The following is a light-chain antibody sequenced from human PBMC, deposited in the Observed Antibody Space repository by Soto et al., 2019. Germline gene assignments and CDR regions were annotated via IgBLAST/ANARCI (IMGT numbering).Light chain of an antibody. CDR3: QQYYDWPRT. CDR2: GES. CDR1: QSVSSN. J-gene: IGKJ1*01. V-gene: IGKV3-15*01. Sequence: EIVMTQSPATLSVSPGERATLSCRASQSVSSNLAWYQQEPGQAPRNLIDGESARATGIPARFSGSGSGTEFTLTISSLQSEDFAVYFCQQYYDWPRTFGQGTKVDIK.